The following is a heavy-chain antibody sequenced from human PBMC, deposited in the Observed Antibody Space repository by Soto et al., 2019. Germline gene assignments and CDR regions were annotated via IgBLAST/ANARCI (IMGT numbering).Heavy chain of an antibody. V-gene: IGHV4-31*03. D-gene: IGHD3-10*01. J-gene: IGHJ4*02. CDR1: GGSISSGGYY. CDR2: IYYSGST. Sequence: SETLSLTCTVSGGSISSGGYYWSWIRQHPGKGLEWIGYIYYSGSTYYNPSLKSRVTISVDTSKNQFSLKLSSVTAADTAVYYCARGNDWEVRGVIIPHFDYWGQGTLVTVSS. CDR3: ARGNDWEVRGVIIPHFDY.